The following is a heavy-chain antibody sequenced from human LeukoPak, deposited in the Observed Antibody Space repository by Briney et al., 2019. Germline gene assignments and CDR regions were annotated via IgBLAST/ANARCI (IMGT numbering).Heavy chain of an antibody. CDR3: ARDRGICGDYGFDY. J-gene: IGHJ4*02. V-gene: IGHV4-61*01. Sequence: SETLSLTCTVSGGSVSSGSYYWSWIRQPPGKGLEWIGYIYHSGSTNYNPSLKSRVTISVDTSKNQFSLKLSSVTAADTAVYYCARDRGICGDYGFDYWGQGTLVTVSS. D-gene: IGHD4-17*01. CDR1: GGSVSSGSYY. CDR2: IYHSGST.